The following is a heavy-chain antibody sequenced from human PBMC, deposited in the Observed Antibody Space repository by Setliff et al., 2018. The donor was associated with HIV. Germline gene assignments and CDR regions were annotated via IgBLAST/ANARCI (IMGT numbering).Heavy chain of an antibody. Sequence: PSETLSLTCTVSGDSIISSRNFWNWIRQPAGKGLEWLGRIYASGSTYYNPSLKSRVTISVDTSKNQFSLKLNSVTAADTAVYYCARTRGYTYSYIDSWAQGTLVTVSS. CDR2: IYASGST. V-gene: IGHV4-61*02. CDR3: ARTRGYTYSYIDS. CDR1: GDSIISSRNF. D-gene: IGHD5-18*01. J-gene: IGHJ4*02.